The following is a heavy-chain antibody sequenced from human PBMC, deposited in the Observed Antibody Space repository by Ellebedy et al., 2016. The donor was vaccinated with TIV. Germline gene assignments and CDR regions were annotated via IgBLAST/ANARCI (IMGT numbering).Heavy chain of an antibody. J-gene: IGHJ3*02. V-gene: IGHV3-7*01. Sequence: GESLKISCAASGFTFSSYWMTWVRQAPGKGLEWVANINQDGSEKFYVDSVNGRFTVSRDNAKNSMHLHLNSLRAEDTAMYYCATDGSYGDYLSPTHAFVIWGQGTMVTVSS. CDR1: GFTFSSYW. D-gene: IGHD4-17*01. CDR3: ATDGSYGDYLSPTHAFVI. CDR2: INQDGSEK.